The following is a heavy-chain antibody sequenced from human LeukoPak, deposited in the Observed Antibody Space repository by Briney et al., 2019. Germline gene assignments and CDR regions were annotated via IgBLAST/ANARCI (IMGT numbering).Heavy chain of an antibody. CDR1: GINFRSSG. Sequence: GGSLRLSCAASGINFRSSGMHWVRQAPGKGLEWVTFIQNDGSDQYYAASVKGRFTISRDNSKNTVYLHMASLRPDDTGLYYCAREGGRAVPGRFDQWGQGTLVTVSS. D-gene: IGHD6-13*01. CDR2: IQNDGSDQ. V-gene: IGHV3-30*02. CDR3: AREGGRAVPGRFDQ. J-gene: IGHJ4*02.